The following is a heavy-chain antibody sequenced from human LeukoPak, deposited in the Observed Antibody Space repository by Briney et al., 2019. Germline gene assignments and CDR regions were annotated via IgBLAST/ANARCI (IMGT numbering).Heavy chain of an antibody. D-gene: IGHD6-19*01. V-gene: IGHV3-23*01. CDR1: GFIFSSYA. CDR2: TSGSGRSI. CDR3: AKDMNSWRDGSGLGDYFDY. Sequence: GGSLRLSCAASGFIFSSYAMSWVRQAPGKGLEWVSGTSGSGRSIHYADSVKGRFTISRDNSKNTLYLQMNSLRADDTAVYYCAKDMNSWRDGSGLGDYFDYWGQGTLVTVSS. J-gene: IGHJ4*02.